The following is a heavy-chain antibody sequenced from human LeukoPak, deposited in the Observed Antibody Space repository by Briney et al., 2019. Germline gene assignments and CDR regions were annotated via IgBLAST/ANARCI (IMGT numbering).Heavy chain of an antibody. V-gene: IGHV1-18*01. CDR2: ISAYNGNT. CDR3: ARDRREWLLYDY. D-gene: IGHD3-3*01. CDR1: GYTLTSYG. J-gene: IGHJ4*02. Sequence: ASVKVSCKASGYTLTSYGISWVRQAPGQGLEWMGWISAYNGNTNYAQKLQGRVTMTTDTSTSTAYMELRSLRSDDTAVYYCARDRREWLLYDYWGQGTLVTVSS.